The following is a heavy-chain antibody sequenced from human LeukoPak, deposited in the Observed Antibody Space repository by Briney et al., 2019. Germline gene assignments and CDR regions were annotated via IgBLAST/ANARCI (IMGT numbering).Heavy chain of an antibody. CDR2: ISSTGVST. V-gene: IGHV3-64*01. J-gene: IGHJ4*02. CDR1: GFTFSSYA. Sequence: GGSLRLSCAASGFTFSSYAMHWVRQAPGKGLEYVSAISSTGVSTYYATSVKGRFTISRDNSKNTLYLQMDSLRVEDMAVYYCARRLTGYNSGYDYWGQGTLVTVSS. CDR3: ARRLTGYNSGYDY. D-gene: IGHD6-19*01.